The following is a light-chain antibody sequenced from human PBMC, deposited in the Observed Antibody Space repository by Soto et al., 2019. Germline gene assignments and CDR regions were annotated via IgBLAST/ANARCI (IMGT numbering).Light chain of an antibody. V-gene: IGKV1-39*01. CDR1: QSISRF. CDR3: EQTDSTTHT. J-gene: IGKJ2*01. CDR2: AAS. Sequence: DIQMTQSPSSLSASVGDRVTITCRASQSISRFLNWYQHKPGKAPELLMFAASNLESGVPSRFRCSGSGTEFTLTISSLQAEDFATYYCEQTDSTTHTFXQGTKVDIK.